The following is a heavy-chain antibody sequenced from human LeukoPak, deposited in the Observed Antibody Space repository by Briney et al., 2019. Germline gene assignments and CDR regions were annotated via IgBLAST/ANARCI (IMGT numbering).Heavy chain of an antibody. CDR3: SRQVAPTGTTDY. J-gene: IGHJ4*02. V-gene: IGHV5-51*01. Sequence: GESLKISCKGSGYSFTNYWIGWVRQMPGKGLEWMGIIYPGDSDTTYSPSFQGQVTISADKSISTAYLQWSSLRASDTAMYYCSRQVAPTGTTDYWGRGTLVTVSS. CDR1: GYSFTNYW. CDR2: IYPGDSDT. D-gene: IGHD1-1*01.